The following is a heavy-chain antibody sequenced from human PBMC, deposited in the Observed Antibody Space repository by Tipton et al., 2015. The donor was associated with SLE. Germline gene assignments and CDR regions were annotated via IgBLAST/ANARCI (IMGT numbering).Heavy chain of an antibody. J-gene: IGHJ4*02. CDR2: IYSSGDR. CDR3: ASDFYDMSGYYDF. D-gene: IGHD3-22*01. V-gene: IGHV3-53*01. Sequence: GSLRLSCPGPGFIVGSNIMNWVRQAPGKGLEWVSIIYSSGDRHYADSVKGRFTISRDKLRNTLYLQMSSLRVEDTAVYYCASDFYDMSGYYDFWGQGTLVTVSS. CDR1: GFIVGSNI.